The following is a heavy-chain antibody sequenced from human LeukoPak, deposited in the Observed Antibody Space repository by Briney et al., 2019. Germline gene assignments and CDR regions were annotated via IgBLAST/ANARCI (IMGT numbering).Heavy chain of an antibody. Sequence: ASVKVSCKASGYTFTSYGISWVRQAPGQGLEWMGWINPNSGGTNYAQKFQGRVTMTRDTSISTAYMELSRLRSDDTAVYYCARGGYSSSWDPDYWGQGTLVTVSS. V-gene: IGHV1-2*02. CDR1: GYTFTSYG. D-gene: IGHD6-13*01. CDR3: ARGGYSSSWDPDY. J-gene: IGHJ4*02. CDR2: INPNSGGT.